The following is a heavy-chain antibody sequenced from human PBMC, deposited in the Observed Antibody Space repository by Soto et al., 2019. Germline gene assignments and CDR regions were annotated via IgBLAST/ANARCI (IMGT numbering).Heavy chain of an antibody. Sequence: PGGSLRLSCAASGFTFSNFAMIWVRQAPGRGLEWVSAITGSAASTYYADSVKGRFTISRDNAKNTLYLQMNSLRVEDTAVYYCAKSPSCHYDSWGQGTLVTVSS. J-gene: IGHJ5*01. CDR1: GFTFSNFA. CDR3: AKSPSCHYDS. V-gene: IGHV3-23*01. CDR2: ITGSAAST.